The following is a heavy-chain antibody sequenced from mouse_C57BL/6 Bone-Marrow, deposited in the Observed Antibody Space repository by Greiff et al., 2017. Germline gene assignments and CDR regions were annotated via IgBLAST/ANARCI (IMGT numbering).Heavy chain of an antibody. V-gene: IGHV1-84*01. CDR3: ARSIYYGSSYPSVDY. Sequence: LQESGPELVKPGASVKISCKASGYTFTDYYINWVKQRPGQGLEWIGWLYPGSGNTKYNEKFKGKATLTVDTSSSTAYMQLSSLTSEDSAVYFCARSIYYGSSYPSVDYWGQGTTLTVSS. CDR1: GYTFTDYY. CDR2: LYPGSGNT. D-gene: IGHD1-1*01. J-gene: IGHJ2*01.